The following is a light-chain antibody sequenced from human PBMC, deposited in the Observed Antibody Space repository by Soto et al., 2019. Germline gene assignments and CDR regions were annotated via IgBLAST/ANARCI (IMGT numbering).Light chain of an antibody. J-gene: IGLJ2*01. CDR3: AAWDDSLNGLL. Sequence: QSVLTQPPSASGTPGQRVTISCSGSNSNIGSNPVHWYQQLPGTAPQLLIHNNNQRPSGVPDRFSGSKSGTSASLAISGLQSEDEAAYYCAAWDDSLNGLLFGGGTKLTVL. V-gene: IGLV1-44*01. CDR1: NSNIGSNP. CDR2: NNN.